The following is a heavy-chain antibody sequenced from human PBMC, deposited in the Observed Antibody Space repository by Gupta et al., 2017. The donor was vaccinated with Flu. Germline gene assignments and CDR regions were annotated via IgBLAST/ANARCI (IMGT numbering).Heavy chain of an antibody. V-gene: IGHV3-21*01. D-gene: IGHD1-7*01. J-gene: IGHJ4*02. CDR3: ARDFSTTYLDY. CDR2: ISRCSSYI. Sequence: EVQLVESGGGLVKPGGSLRLSCAASGFTFSRYSMNWVRQPPGHGLAWGSSISRCSSYIYYSDSVKGRFTISRDNAKNSLYLQMNSLRAEDTAVYYCARDFSTTYLDYWGQGTLVTVSS. CDR1: GFTFSRYS.